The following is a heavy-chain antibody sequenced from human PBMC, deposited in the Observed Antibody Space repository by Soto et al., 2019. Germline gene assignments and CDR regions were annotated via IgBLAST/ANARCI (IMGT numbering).Heavy chain of an antibody. J-gene: IGHJ4*02. Sequence: PGGSLRLSCVASGFTSSDSWMHWVRQAPGKGLVWVSRVNEWDTDRNYADFVNGRFTISRDNARNTVYLQMNSLRVEDTAVYYCARVAAVTRGIDYWGQGTLVTVSS. CDR1: GFTSSDSW. CDR3: ARVAAVTRGIDY. CDR2: VNEWDTDR. V-gene: IGHV3-74*01. D-gene: IGHD2-15*01.